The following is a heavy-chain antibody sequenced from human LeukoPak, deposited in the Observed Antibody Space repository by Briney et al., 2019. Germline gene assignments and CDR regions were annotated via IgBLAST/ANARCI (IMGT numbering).Heavy chain of an antibody. D-gene: IGHD6-13*01. J-gene: IGHJ4*02. CDR1: GFTVSSNY. CDR3: ARSDKRGYSSSWYVDY. CDR2: IYSGGST. Sequence: GGSLRLSCAASGFTVSSNYMSWVRQAPGKGLEWVSVIYSGGSTYYADSVKGRFTISRDNAKNSLYLQMNSLRAEDTAVYYCARSDKRGYSSSWYVDYWGQGTLVTVSS. V-gene: IGHV3-53*01.